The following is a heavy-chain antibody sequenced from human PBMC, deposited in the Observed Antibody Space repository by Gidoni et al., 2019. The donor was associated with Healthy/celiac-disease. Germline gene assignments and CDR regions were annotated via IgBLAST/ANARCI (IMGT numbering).Heavy chain of an antibody. V-gene: IGHV4-59*01. CDR1: GGSISSYY. D-gene: IGHD3-9*01. CDR2: IYYSGST. Sequence: QVQLQESGPGLVKPSETLSLTCTVSGGSISSYYWSWIRQPPGKGLEWIGDIYYSGSTNYNPSLKSRVTISVDTSKNQFSLKLSSVTAADTAVYYCARGDYDILTGYLVDYWGQGTLVTVSS. J-gene: IGHJ4*02. CDR3: ARGDYDILTGYLVDY.